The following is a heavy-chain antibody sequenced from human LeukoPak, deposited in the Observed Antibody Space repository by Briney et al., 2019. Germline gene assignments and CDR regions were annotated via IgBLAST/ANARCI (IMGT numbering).Heavy chain of an antibody. V-gene: IGHV3-33*06. CDR3: AKGAHIYGDYGAFDI. Sequence: PGGSLRLSCAASGSTFSNYGMHWVRQAPGKGLEWVAVIWYDGSKKYYPDSVKGRFTISRDSSKNTLYLQMNSLRAEDTAVYYCAKGAHIYGDYGAFDIWGQGTMVTVSS. D-gene: IGHD4-17*01. CDR1: GSTFSNYG. J-gene: IGHJ3*02. CDR2: IWYDGSKK.